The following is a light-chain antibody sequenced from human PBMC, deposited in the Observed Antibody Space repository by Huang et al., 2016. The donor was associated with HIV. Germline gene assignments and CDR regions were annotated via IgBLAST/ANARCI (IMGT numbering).Light chain of an antibody. CDR3: QHYGNWPPLT. V-gene: IGKV3-15*01. J-gene: IGKJ1*01. CDR2: DSS. CDR1: QAIKNR. Sequence: IIMTQSPVTLSVSPGERATLACGDSQAIKNRLAWYQQRLGQPPRLLSYDSSAMATGVPARLSGSGSGTNFTLTISSLQSEDFAVYYCQHYGNWPPLTFGPGTKVEMK.